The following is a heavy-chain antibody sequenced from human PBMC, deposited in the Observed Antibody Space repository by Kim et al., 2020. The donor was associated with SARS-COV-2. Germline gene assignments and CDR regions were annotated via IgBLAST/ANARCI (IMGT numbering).Heavy chain of an antibody. Sequence: ASVKVSCKASGYTFTSYAMNWVRQAPGQGLEWMGWINTNTGNPTYAQGFTGRFVFSLDTSVSTAYLQISSLKAEDTAVYYCARDPDTYYYDSSGYSPPGYYFDYWGQGTLVTVSS. J-gene: IGHJ4*02. CDR3: ARDPDTYYYDSSGYSPPGYYFDY. D-gene: IGHD3-22*01. V-gene: IGHV7-4-1*02. CDR1: GYTFTSYA. CDR2: INTNTGNP.